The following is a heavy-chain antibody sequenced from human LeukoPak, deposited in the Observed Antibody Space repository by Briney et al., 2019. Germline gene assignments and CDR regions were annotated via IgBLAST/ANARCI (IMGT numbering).Heavy chain of an antibody. CDR1: GFTFSSYS. CDR2: ISSSSSYI. V-gene: IGHV3-21*01. D-gene: IGHD3-10*01. Sequence: GGSLRLSCAASGFTFSSYSMNWVRQAPGPGLEWVSSISSSSSYIYYADSVKGRFTISRDNAKNSLYLQMNSLRAKDTAVYYCARARIKENWFDPWGQGTLVTVSS. J-gene: IGHJ5*02. CDR3: ARARIKENWFDP.